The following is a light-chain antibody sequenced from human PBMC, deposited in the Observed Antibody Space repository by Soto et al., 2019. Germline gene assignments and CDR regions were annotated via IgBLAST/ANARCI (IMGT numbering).Light chain of an antibody. CDR1: SSNIGNNY. J-gene: IGLJ1*01. Sequence: QCVLTQPPSVSAAPGQKVTISCSGSSSNIGNNYVSWYQQLPGTAPKLLIFENNKRPSGIPDRFSGSKSGTSATLGITGLQTGDEADYYCGTWDNSLGAPYVFGTGTKVTVL. V-gene: IGLV1-51*02. CDR2: ENN. CDR3: GTWDNSLGAPYV.